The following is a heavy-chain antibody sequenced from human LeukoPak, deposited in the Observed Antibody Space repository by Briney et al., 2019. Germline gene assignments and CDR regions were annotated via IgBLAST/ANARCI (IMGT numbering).Heavy chain of an antibody. CDR1: GGSFSGYY. D-gene: IGHD3-16*02. CDR2: INHSGST. J-gene: IGHJ4*02. Sequence: PSETLSLTCAVYGGSFSGYYWSWIRQPPGKGLEWIGEINHSGSTNYNPSLKSRVTISVDTSKNQFSLKLSSVTAADTAVYYCARAPRGVGGSYRTPGLFDYWGQGTLVTVSS. CDR3: ARAPRGVGGSYRTPGLFDY. V-gene: IGHV4-34*01.